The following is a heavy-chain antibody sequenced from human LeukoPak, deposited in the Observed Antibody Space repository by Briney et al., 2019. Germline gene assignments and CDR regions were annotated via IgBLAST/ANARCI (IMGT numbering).Heavy chain of an antibody. D-gene: IGHD5-12*01. CDR1: GGSISSGAYS. V-gene: IGHV4-30-2*01. CDR3: ARGAEFAYSGYDLGNWFDS. CDR2: IYHSGST. Sequence: SQTLSLTCAVFGGSISSGAYSWSWIRQPPGKGLEWIGYIYHSGSTYYNPSLKSRVTISVDRSKNQFSLKLNSVTAADTAVYYCARGAEFAYSGYDLGNWFDSWGQGTLVTVSS. J-gene: IGHJ5*01.